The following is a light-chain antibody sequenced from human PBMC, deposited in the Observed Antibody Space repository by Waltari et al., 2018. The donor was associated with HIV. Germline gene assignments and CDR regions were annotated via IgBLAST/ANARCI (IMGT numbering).Light chain of an antibody. V-gene: IGLV1-44*01. Sequence: QSGLTQPPSVSGPPGQRVTISCSGSSSNIARNAVPWSQHFPGTAPKLLIYATNQRSSGVPDRFSGSKSGTSASLAISGLQSEDEADYYCAAWDDSLNGRYVFGTGTKVTVL. CDR3: AAWDDSLNGRYV. CDR1: SSNIARNA. CDR2: ATN. J-gene: IGLJ1*01.